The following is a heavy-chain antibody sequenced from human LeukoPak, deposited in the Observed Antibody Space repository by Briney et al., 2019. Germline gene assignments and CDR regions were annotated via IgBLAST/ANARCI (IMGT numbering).Heavy chain of an antibody. V-gene: IGHV4-31*03. J-gene: IGHJ4*02. CDR1: GGSISSGGYY. D-gene: IGHD6-19*01. Sequence: SETLSLTCTVSGGSISSGGYYWSWIRQHPGKGLEWIGYIYYSGSTYYNPSLQSRVTISVDTSKNQFSLKLSSVTAADTAVYYCARDVIAVGHCDYWAQGALVTVST. CDR2: IYYSGST. CDR3: ARDVIAVGHCDY.